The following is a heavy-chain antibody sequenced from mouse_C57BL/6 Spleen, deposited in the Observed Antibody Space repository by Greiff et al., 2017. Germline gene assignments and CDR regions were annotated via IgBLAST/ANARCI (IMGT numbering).Heavy chain of an antibody. CDR2: IYPGDGDT. CDR3: ARSRYYGSSYYFDY. Sequence: QVQLQQSGAELVKPGASVKISCKASGYAFSSYWMNWVKQRPGKGLEWIGQIYPGDGDTNYNGKFKGKATLTADKSSSTAYMQLSSLTSEDSAVYFCARSRYYGSSYYFDYWGQGTTLTVSS. J-gene: IGHJ2*01. D-gene: IGHD1-1*01. V-gene: IGHV1-80*01. CDR1: GYAFSSYW.